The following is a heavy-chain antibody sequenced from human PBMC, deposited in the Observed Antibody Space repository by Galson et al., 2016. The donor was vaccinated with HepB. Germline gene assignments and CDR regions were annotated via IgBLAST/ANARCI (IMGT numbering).Heavy chain of an antibody. CDR3: ARLRYYYGSGSYFDF. CDR2: TRGSGGTA. V-gene: IGHV3-48*03. D-gene: IGHD3-10*01. CDR1: RFTFSQHW. Sequence: SLRLSCAASRFTFSQHWMHWVRQTPGKGLEWISYTRGSGGTAYYSDSLQGRFSISRDNINNLVYLQMNYLRAEDTATYYCARLRYYYGSGSYFDFWGKGTLVTVSS. J-gene: IGHJ4*02.